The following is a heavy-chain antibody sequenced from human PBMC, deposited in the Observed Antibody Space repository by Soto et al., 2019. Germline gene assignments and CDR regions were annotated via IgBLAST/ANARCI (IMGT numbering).Heavy chain of an antibody. Sequence: QVQLVESGGGVVQPGTSLRLSCAASGFPFTTCAIHWVRQAPDKGLEWVTIISSDGRTIHYVDSVQGRFTISRDNSKNTVHLQINSLSAEDTAVYYWARGMGSGSFLIDYCGQGTLVTVYS. CDR3: ARGMGSGSFLIDY. J-gene: IGHJ4*02. CDR1: GFPFTTCA. CDR2: ISSDGRTI. V-gene: IGHV3-30*04. D-gene: IGHD3-10*01.